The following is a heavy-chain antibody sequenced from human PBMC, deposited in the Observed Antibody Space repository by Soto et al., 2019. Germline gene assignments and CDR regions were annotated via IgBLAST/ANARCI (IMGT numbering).Heavy chain of an antibody. CDR3: ARGRANILWVTWLDV. CDR1: GGSISSSSYY. CDR2: IYYSGST. J-gene: IGHJ6*02. D-gene: IGHD3-9*01. V-gene: IGHV4-39*01. Sequence: SETLSLTCTVSGGSISSSSYYWGWIRQPPGKGLEWIGSIYYSGSTYYNPSLKSRVTISVDTSKNQFSLKLSSVTAADTAVYYCARGRANILWVTWLDVCGQLHTVT.